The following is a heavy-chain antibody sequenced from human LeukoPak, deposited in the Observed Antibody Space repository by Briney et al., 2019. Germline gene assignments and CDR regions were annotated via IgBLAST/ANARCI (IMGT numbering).Heavy chain of an antibody. V-gene: IGHV3-43*01. CDR1: GFTFDDYT. D-gene: IGHD2-15*01. CDR3: ARAKSYCSGGSCSSYYYMDV. J-gene: IGHJ6*03. Sequence: GGSLRLSCAASGFTFDDYTMHWVRQAPGKGLEWVSLINWDGGRTYYADSVKGRFTISRDNSKNTLYLQMNSLRAEGTAVYYCARAKSYCSGGSCSSYYYMDVWGKGTTVTISS. CDR2: INWDGGRT.